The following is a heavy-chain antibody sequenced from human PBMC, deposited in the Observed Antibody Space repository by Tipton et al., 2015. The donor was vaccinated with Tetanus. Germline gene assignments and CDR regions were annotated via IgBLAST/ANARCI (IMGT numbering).Heavy chain of an antibody. V-gene: IGHV4-34*01. CDR3: ARPIKQWLAPVDS. D-gene: IGHD6-19*01. CDR2: VHPRGST. CDR1: GGSFSGSY. Sequence: TLSLTCAVYGGSFSGSYWSWVRQPPEKGLEWIGEVHPRGSTNYNPSLKSRVTISLDTSKTHFYLNLSSVTAADTAVYYCARPIKQWLAPVDSWGQGTLVTVSS. J-gene: IGHJ4*02.